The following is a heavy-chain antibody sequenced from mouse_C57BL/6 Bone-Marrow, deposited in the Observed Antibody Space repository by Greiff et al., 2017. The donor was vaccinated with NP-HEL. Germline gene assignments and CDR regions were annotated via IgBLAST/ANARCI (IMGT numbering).Heavy chain of an antibody. J-gene: IGHJ2*01. D-gene: IGHD2-1*01. CDR1: GYTFTSYW. CDR3: ARRDYGNYAFDY. V-gene: IGHV1-53*01. CDR2: INPSNGGT. Sequence: VQLQQSGAELAKPGASVKLSCKASGYTFTSYWMHWVKQRPGQGLEWIGNINPSNGGTNYNEKFKSKATLTVDKSSSTAYMQLSSLTSEDSAVYYCARRDYGNYAFDYWGQGTTLTVSS.